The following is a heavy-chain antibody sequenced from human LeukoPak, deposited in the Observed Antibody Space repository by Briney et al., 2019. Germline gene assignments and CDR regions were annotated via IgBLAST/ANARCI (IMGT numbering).Heavy chain of an antibody. D-gene: IGHD3-10*01. J-gene: IGHJ3*02. CDR2: ISTSGGST. CDR1: GFTFSSYA. CDR3: AKGSGSDAFDI. Sequence: GGSLRLSCAASGFTFSSYAMSWVRRAPGKGLEWVSTISTSGGSTYYAGSVKGRLTISRDNSKNTLYLQMNSLRAEDTAVYYCAKGSGSDAFDIWGQGTMVIVSS. V-gene: IGHV3-23*01.